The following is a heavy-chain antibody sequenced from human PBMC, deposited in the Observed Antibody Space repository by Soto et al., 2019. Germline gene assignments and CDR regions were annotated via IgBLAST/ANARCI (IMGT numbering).Heavy chain of an antibody. V-gene: IGHV1-69*13. CDR3: ARDGHYYGSGSKRNYFDY. CDR1: GGTFSSYA. J-gene: IGHJ4*02. Sequence: SVKVSCKASGGTFSSYAISWVRQAPGQGLEWMGGIIPIFGTANYAQKFQGRVTITADESTSTAYMELSSLRSEDTAVYYCARDGHYYGSGSKRNYFDYWGQGTLVTVS. CDR2: IIPIFGTA. D-gene: IGHD3-10*01.